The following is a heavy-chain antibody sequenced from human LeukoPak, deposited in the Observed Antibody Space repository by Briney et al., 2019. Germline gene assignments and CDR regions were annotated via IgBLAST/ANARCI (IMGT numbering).Heavy chain of an antibody. J-gene: IGHJ4*02. CDR1: GYTFTSYA. CDR3: ARAHDSSSWYIGY. CDR2: INAGNGNT. Sequence: ASVKVSCKASGYTFTSYAMHWVRQAPGQRLEWMGWINAGNGNTKYSQKFQGRVTIARDTSASTAYMELSSLRSEDTAVYYCARAHDSSSWYIGYWGQGTLVTVSS. V-gene: IGHV1-3*01. D-gene: IGHD6-13*01.